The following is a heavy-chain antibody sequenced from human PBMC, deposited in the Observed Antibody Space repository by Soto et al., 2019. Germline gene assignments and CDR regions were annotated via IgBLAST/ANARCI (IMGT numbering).Heavy chain of an antibody. J-gene: IGHJ6*03. D-gene: IGHD4-17*01. CDR1: GLTFSSYA. Sequence: EVQLLESGGGLIQPGGSLRLSCEASGLTFSSYAMTWVRQAPGKGLEWVAGISGSGNTKYHADSVKGRFTISRDNSKNTLFLQMNSLRAEDTAFYYCAKNDFGDYYYYMDVWGKGATVTVSS. CDR3: AKNDFGDYYYYMDV. V-gene: IGHV3-23*01. CDR2: ISGSGNTK.